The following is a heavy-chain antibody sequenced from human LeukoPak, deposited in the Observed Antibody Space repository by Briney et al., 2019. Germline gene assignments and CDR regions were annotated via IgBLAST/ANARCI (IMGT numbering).Heavy chain of an antibody. CDR3: AHIGQGYVSFDI. Sequence: SGPTLVNPTQTLTLTCTFSGFSLSTRGVGVGWIRQPPGKALDCLALIYWDDDKHYSPSLKTRLTITKDTPKNQVVLTMTNMDPVDTATYYCAHIGQGYVSFDIWGQGTMVTVSS. D-gene: IGHD3/OR15-3a*01. CDR1: GFSLSTRGVG. J-gene: IGHJ3*02. CDR2: IYWDDDK. V-gene: IGHV2-5*02.